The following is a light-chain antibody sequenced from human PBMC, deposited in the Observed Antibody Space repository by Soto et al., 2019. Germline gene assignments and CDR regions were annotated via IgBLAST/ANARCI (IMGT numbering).Light chain of an antibody. CDR3: QRYNSYSRT. J-gene: IGKJ1*01. CDR2: TAS. Sequence: DIQMTQSPSTLSASLGDRISISCRASQNINTWLAWYQQRPGKAPKLLIYTASNLGSGVPSRFSGSGSGTDFTLTSNGLHPDIFATYYCQRYNSYSRTFGPGTKVEI. V-gene: IGKV1-5*03. CDR1: QNINTW.